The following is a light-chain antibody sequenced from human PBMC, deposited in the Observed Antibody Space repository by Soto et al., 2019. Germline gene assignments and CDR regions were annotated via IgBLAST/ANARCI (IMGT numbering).Light chain of an antibody. V-gene: IGKV3-15*01. Sequence: EIVMTQSPATLSVSAGERATLSCRASQNVNTNLAWYQQKPGQAPRLLIYYASSRGTGIPARFSGSGSGTEFTLTISSLQSEDIAVYYCQQYNNWPLSFGGGTKVEIK. CDR3: QQYNNWPLS. CDR2: YAS. J-gene: IGKJ4*01. CDR1: QNVNTN.